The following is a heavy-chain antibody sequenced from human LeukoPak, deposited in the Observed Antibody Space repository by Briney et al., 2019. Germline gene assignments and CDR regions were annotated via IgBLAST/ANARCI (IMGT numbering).Heavy chain of an antibody. Sequence: GGSLRLSCAASGFTFSSYWMSWVRQAPGKGLEWVANIKQDGSEKYYVDSVKGRFTISRDNAKNSLYLQMNGLRAEDTAVYYCARKDKGGGLEPDGVYYYYMDVWGKGTTVTVSS. J-gene: IGHJ6*03. D-gene: IGHD1-1*01. V-gene: IGHV3-7*01. CDR2: IKQDGSEK. CDR1: GFTFSSYW. CDR3: ARKDKGGGLEPDGVYYYYMDV.